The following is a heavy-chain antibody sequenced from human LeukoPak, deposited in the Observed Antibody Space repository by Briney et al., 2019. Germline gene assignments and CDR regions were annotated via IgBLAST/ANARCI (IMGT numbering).Heavy chain of an antibody. CDR2: IGSSGTKT. J-gene: IGHJ4*02. Sequence: GGSLRLSCAASGFTFSTYAMNWVRQAPGKGLEWVAGIGSSGTKTYYADSVKGRFIISRDKSKNTLYLHMNSLRAEDAAVYFCAKGELITMVRGVFDYWGQGTLVTVSS. CDR3: AKGELITMVRGVFDY. D-gene: IGHD3-10*01. CDR1: GFTFSTYA. V-gene: IGHV3-23*01.